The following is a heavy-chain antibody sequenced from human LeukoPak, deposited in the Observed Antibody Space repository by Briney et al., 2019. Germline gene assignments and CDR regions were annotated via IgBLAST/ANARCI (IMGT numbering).Heavy chain of an antibody. Sequence: GGSLRLSCTASGFTFGDYTMTWFRQAPGKGLEWVGFIRSKAYGGTTEDAASVKGRFTISRDDSKSIAYLQMNSLKTEDTAVCYCSRGGSNSPFDYWGQGTLVTVSS. CDR3: SRGGSNSPFDY. J-gene: IGHJ4*02. CDR1: GFTFGDYT. V-gene: IGHV3-49*03. D-gene: IGHD1-26*01. CDR2: IRSKAYGGTT.